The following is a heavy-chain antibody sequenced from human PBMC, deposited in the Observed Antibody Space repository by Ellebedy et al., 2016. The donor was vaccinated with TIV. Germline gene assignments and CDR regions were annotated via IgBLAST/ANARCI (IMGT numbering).Heavy chain of an antibody. Sequence: SETLSLTXAVSGGSISSSNWWSWVRQPPGKGLEWIGEIYHSGSTNYNPSLKSRVTISVDKSKNQFSLKLSSVTAADTAVYYCANRCITMVRGVIAPHWFDPWGQGTLVTVSS. CDR2: IYHSGST. CDR1: GGSISSSNW. J-gene: IGHJ5*02. V-gene: IGHV4-4*02. D-gene: IGHD3-10*01. CDR3: ANRCITMVRGVIAPHWFDP.